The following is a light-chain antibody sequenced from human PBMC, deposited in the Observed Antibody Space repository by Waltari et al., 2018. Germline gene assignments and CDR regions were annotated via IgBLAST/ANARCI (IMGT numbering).Light chain of an antibody. CDR3: QQYYDIPWT. CDR2: WAS. V-gene: IGKV4-1*01. Sequence: DIVMTQSPDSLAVSLGERVTINCKSSQSVLYSSNSQNYLAWYQQKPGQPPKWLIYWASARESGVPARCSGSESGTDFTLTISSLQAEDVAVYYCQQYYDIPWTFGQGTKVEIK. J-gene: IGKJ1*01. CDR1: QSVLYSSNSQNY.